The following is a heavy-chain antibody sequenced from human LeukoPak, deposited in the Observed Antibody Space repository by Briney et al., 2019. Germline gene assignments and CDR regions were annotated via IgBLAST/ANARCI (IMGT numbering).Heavy chain of an antibody. CDR1: GFTFSSYE. CDR2: ISSSGSTI. D-gene: IGHD3-10*01. J-gene: IGHJ6*02. V-gene: IGHV3-48*03. CDR3: ARDYGSGSYSVSAYYGMDA. Sequence: PGGSLRLSCAASGFTFSSYEMNWVRQAPGKGLEWVSYISSSGSTIYYADSVKARFTISRDNAKNSLYLQMNSLRAEDTAVYYCARDYGSGSYSVSAYYGMDAWGQGTTVTVSS.